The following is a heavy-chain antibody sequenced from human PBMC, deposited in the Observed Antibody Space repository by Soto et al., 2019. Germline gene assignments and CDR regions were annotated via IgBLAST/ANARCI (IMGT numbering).Heavy chain of an antibody. J-gene: IGHJ4*02. CDR3: EHHPYYGLGSYSFDY. CDR1: GFSLTTSGVG. CDR2: IYWDDDK. V-gene: IGHV2-5*02. D-gene: IGHD3-10*01. Sequence: QITLKESGPTLVRPTQTLTLTCTFSGFSLTTSGVGVGWISQPPGKALEWLAVIYWDDDKRYSSSLKSRLTIAKDTSKNQVVLTMTNMDPVDTATYYCEHHPYYGLGSYSFDYWGQGTLVTVSS.